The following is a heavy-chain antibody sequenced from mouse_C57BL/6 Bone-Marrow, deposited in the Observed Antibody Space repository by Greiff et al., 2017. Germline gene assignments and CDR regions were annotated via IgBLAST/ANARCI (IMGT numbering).Heavy chain of an antibody. CDR1: GFTFSDYY. Sequence: VMLVASEGGLVQPGSSMKLSCTASGFTFSDYYMAWVRQVPEKGLEWVANINYDGSSTYYLDSLKSRFIISRDNAKNILYLQMSSLKSEDTATYYCARDGGYGSRYWYFDVWGTGTTVTVSS. V-gene: IGHV5-16*01. CDR2: INYDGSST. D-gene: IGHD1-1*01. CDR3: ARDGGYGSRYWYFDV. J-gene: IGHJ1*03.